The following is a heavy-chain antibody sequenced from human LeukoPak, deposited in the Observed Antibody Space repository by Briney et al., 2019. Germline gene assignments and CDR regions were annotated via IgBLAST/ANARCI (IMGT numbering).Heavy chain of an antibody. D-gene: IGHD6-19*01. CDR3: AGTLAVAGMPFFYFGY. CDR2: IYYNGNT. CDR1: GGSMSSSSCY. J-gene: IGHJ4*02. Sequence: SEPLSLTCTVSGGSMSSSSCYWGWIRQPPGKGLEWLASIYYNGNTYYNPSLKSRVSISAETSKKQFTLKLTSETAAVTAVYYGAGTLAVAGMPFFYFGYWSQGTLATVSS. V-gene: IGHV4-39*01.